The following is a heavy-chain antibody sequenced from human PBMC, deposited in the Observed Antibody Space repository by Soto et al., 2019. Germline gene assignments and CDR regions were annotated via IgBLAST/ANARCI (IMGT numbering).Heavy chain of an antibody. CDR3: APSLWVGAQVEL. CDR1: GGYFNDNY. Sequence: QGQLQQWGAGLLKPSETLSLSCAVYGGYFNDNYYTWFRQPPGEGLEWIGEISRSGTTQYIPSHKSSAPISSNTSQTQVSLKVTSVTAADTAVYYCAPSLWVGAQVELWGQGALVTVSS. V-gene: IGHV4-34*01. CDR2: ISRSGTT. D-gene: IGHD3-10*01. J-gene: IGHJ5*02.